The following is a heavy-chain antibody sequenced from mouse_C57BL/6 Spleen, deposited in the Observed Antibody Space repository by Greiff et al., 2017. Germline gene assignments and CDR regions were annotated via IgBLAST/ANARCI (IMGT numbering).Heavy chain of an antibody. CDR3: ARGIYDDYYLGYFDY. CDR2: INYDGSST. Sequence: EVQLVESEGGLVQPGSSMKLSCTASGFTFSDYYMAWVRQVPEKGLEWVANINYDGSSTYYLDSLKSRFIISRDNAKNILYLQMSSLKSEDTATYYCARGIYDDYYLGYFDYWGQGTTLTVSS. J-gene: IGHJ2*01. CDR1: GFTFSDYY. V-gene: IGHV5-16*01. D-gene: IGHD2-3*01.